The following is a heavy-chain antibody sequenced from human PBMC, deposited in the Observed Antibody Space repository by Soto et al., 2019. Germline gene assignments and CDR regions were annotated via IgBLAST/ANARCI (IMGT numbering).Heavy chain of an antibody. V-gene: IGHV1-69*13. CDR1: GGTFSDFT. CDR2: IIPIFDTA. J-gene: IGHJ6*02. D-gene: IGHD1-26*01. CDR3: ARNGTQTGYSYGMDV. Sequence: SVKVSCKASGGTFSDFTINWVRQAPGQRLEWMGGIIPIFDTANYAEKFQGRVTITADESTSTSFMEVSSLRSEDTAVYYCARNGTQTGYSYGMDVWGQGTMVTV.